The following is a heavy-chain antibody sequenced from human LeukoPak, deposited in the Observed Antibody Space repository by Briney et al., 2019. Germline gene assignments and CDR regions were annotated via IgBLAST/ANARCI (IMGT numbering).Heavy chain of an antibody. CDR2: INPNSGGT. Sequence: ASVKVSCKASGYTFTGYYMHWVRQAPGQGLEWMGWINPNSGGTNYAQKFQGRVTMTRDTSISTAYMELSRLRSDDTAVYYCAKNDYSDFTPSPFPVWGQGTLVTVSS. CDR1: GYTFTGYY. V-gene: IGHV1-2*02. J-gene: IGHJ4*02. D-gene: IGHD4-11*01. CDR3: AKNDYSDFTPSPFPV.